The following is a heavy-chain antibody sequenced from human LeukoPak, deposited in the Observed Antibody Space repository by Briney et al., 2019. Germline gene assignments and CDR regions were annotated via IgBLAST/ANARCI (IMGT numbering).Heavy chain of an antibody. CDR1: GGSISSYY. Sequence: SETLSLTCTVSGGSISSYYWSWIRQPPGKGLEWIGRIYTSGSTNYNPSLKSRVTISVDTSKNQFSLKLSSVTAADTAVYYCARDRYYYDSSGYYWFDPWGQGTLVTVSS. V-gene: IGHV4-4*08. CDR3: ARDRYYYDSSGYYWFDP. D-gene: IGHD3-22*01. CDR2: IYTSGST. J-gene: IGHJ5*02.